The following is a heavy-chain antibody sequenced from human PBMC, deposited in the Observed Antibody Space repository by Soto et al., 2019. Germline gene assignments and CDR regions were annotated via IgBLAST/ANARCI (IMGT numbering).Heavy chain of an antibody. CDR2: ISSNGGST. D-gene: IGHD6-13*01. CDR3: VKGPSYSSSWYGNGAFDI. Sequence: GGSLRLSCSASGFTFSSYAMHRVRQAPGKGLEYVSAISSNGGSTYYADSVKGRFTISRDNSKNTLYLQMSSLRAEDTAVYYCVKGPSYSSSWYGNGAFDIWGQGTMVTVSS. J-gene: IGHJ3*02. CDR1: GFTFSSYA. V-gene: IGHV3-64D*06.